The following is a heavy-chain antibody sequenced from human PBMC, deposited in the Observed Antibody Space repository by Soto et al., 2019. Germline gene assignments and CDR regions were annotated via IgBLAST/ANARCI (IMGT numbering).Heavy chain of an antibody. J-gene: IGHJ4*02. D-gene: IGHD5-12*01. CDR1: GFSLSTSGMC. CDR2: IDWDDDK. CDR3: ARISGRPWLRGFDY. V-gene: IGHV2-70*01. Sequence: SGPTLVNPTQTLTLTCTFSGFSLSTSGMCVSWIRQPPGKALEWLALIDWDDDKYYSASLKTRLTISKDTSRNQVVLRMTNMDPVDTATYYCARISGRPWLRGFDYWGQGTLVTVSS.